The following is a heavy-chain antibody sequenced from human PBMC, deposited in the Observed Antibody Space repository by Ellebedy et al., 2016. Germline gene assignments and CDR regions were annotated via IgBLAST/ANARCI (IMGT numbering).Heavy chain of an antibody. CDR1: GYSFTSYW. CDR3: ARPPPYCTNGVCPFDY. V-gene: IGHV5-51*01. D-gene: IGHD2-8*01. CDR2: IYPGDSDT. Sequence: GESLKISXKGSGYSFTSYWIGWVRQMPGKGLEWMGIIYPGDSDTRYSPSFQGQVTISADKSISTAYLQWSSLKASDTAMYYCARPPPYCTNGVCPFDYWGQGTLVTVSS. J-gene: IGHJ4*02.